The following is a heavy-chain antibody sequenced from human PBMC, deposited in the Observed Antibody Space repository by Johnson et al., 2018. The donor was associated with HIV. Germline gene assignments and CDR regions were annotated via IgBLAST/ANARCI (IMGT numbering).Heavy chain of an antibody. V-gene: IGHV3-11*04. CDR1: GFTFSDFY. CDR2: ISTTGTTI. Sequence: QVQLVESGGGLVKPGGSLRLSCAASGFTFSDFYMSWIRQAPGRGLEWISYISTTGTTIYYAESVKGRFTISRDNAKNSLYLQMNSLRAEDTALYYCVFGEDYYYSGGHHHGPAAFDFWGLGTMVTVSS. CDR3: VFGEDYYYSGGHHHGPAAFDF. D-gene: IGHD3-22*01. J-gene: IGHJ3*01.